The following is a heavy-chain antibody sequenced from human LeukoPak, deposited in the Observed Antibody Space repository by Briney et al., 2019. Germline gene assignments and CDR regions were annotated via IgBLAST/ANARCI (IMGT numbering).Heavy chain of an antibody. CDR3: AKYGNSGWVIDN. D-gene: IGHD6-19*01. J-gene: IGHJ4*02. V-gene: IGHV4-59*08. CDR1: GVSIASNY. CDR2: IYYTGGT. Sequence: PSETLSLTCTVSGVSIASNYWTRIRQPPGKGLEYIGYIYYTGGTNYNPSLKSRVTISVDTSKNQFSLKLTSVTAADTAVYFCAKYGNSGWVIDNWGQGTLVTVSS.